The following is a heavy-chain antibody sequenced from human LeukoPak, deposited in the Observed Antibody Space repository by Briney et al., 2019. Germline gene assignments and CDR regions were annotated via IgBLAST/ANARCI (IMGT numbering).Heavy chain of an antibody. V-gene: IGHV5-10-1*01. CDR3: ARSGSSGYWSFWFDP. J-gene: IGHJ5*02. Sequence: GESLKISCKGSGYSFTSNWISWGRQMPGKGLEWMVRIDPSDSYTNYSPSFQGHVTISADKSISTAYLQWSSLKASDTAMYYCARSGSSGYWSFWFDPWGQGTLVTVTS. CDR1: GYSFTSNW. D-gene: IGHD3-22*01. CDR2: IDPSDSYT.